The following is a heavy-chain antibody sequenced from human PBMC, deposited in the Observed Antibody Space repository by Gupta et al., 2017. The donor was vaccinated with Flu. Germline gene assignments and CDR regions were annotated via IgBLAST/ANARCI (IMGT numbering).Heavy chain of an antibody. Sequence: QVHLVQSGAEVRKPGASVKLSCEASGYTFTRYRIHWVRQAPGQRLEWIGWINAGNGYTKYSQNFQGRVTVTSDTSATKAYMELRSLRSEDTAVYYCAREGQEGWLQLPAWYFDLWGRGTLVTVSS. CDR1: GYTFTRYR. V-gene: IGHV1-3*01. J-gene: IGHJ2*01. D-gene: IGHD5-24*01. CDR3: AREGQEGWLQLPAWYFDL. CDR2: INAGNGYT.